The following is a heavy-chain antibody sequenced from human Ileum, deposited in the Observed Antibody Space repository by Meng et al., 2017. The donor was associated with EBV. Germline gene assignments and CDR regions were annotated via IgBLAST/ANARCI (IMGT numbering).Heavy chain of an antibody. CDR3: ARGGWSLDY. J-gene: IGHJ4*02. CDR1: GGSISSYF. V-gene: IGHV4-59*08. CDR2: IYYSGST. D-gene: IGHD2-15*01. Sequence: HVQLQESGPGLVQPSETLSLTRTVSGGSISSYFWSWIRQPPGKGLEWIGYIYYSGSTNYNPSLKSRVTISVDTSKNQFSLNLSSVTAADTAGYYCARGGWSLDYWGQGTLVTVSS.